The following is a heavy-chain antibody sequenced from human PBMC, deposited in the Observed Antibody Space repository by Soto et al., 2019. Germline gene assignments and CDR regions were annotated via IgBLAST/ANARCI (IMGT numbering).Heavy chain of an antibody. J-gene: IGHJ6*02. CDR1: GYTFTNYG. CDR2: ISGYNGNT. V-gene: IGHV1-18*01. CDR3: AREGQAPYYYYGMDV. Sequence: QVQVVQSGDEVKKPGAPVKVSCKASGYTFTNYGFIWLRQAPGQGLEWMGWISGYNGNTKYAEKFQGRVTMTTDTTTSTAHMEPSSLRSDDTAVYYCAREGQAPYYYYGMDVWGQGTAVTVSS.